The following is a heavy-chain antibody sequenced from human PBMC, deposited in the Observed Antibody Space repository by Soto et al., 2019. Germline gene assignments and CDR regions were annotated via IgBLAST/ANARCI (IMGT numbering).Heavy chain of an antibody. CDR3: ARMYSSGSGWFHP. J-gene: IGHJ5*02. D-gene: IGHD6-19*01. CDR1: GYSISAGGYY. V-gene: IGHV4-31*03. Sequence: PSETLSLTCFVSGYSISAGGYYWSWIRHHPGKGLEWIGSFYSSGSIIYNPSLRSRVSISGDMSSNQFSMSLTSVTAADTARYYCARMYSSGSGWFHPWGQGTLVTSP. CDR2: FYSSGSI.